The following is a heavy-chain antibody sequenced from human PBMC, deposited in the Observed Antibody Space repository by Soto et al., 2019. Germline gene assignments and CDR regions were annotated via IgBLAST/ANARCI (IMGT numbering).Heavy chain of an antibody. CDR3: TRDGDGRMTTNPYYYYGMDV. J-gene: IGHJ6*02. Sequence: PSETLSLTCTVSGGSISGYYWSWIRQPPGKGLEWIGNVYYSGGAKYNPSVKRRVSISVDTSKNQFSLNLSSVPAADTAVYYCTRDGDGRMTTNPYYYYGMDVWGPGITVTVSS. CDR1: GGSISGYY. D-gene: IGHD2-21*02. CDR2: VYYSGGA. V-gene: IGHV4-59*01.